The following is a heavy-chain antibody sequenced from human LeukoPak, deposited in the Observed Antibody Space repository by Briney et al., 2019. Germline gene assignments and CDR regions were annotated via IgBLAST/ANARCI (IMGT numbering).Heavy chain of an antibody. V-gene: IGHV3-48*01. J-gene: IGHJ4*02. Sequence: GGTLRLSCAASGFTFSSYGMSWVRQAPGKGLEWVSYISSSSSTIYYADSVKGRFTISRDNAKNSLYLQMNSLRAEDTAVYYCARGLDSYGSYFDYWGQGTLVTVSS. CDR3: ARGLDSYGSYFDY. CDR1: GFTFSSYG. CDR2: ISSSSSTI. D-gene: IGHD5-18*01.